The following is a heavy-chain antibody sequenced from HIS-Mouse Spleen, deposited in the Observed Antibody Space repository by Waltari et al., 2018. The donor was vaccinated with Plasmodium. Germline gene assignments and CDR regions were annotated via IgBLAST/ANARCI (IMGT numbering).Heavy chain of an antibody. Sequence: QVQLQQWGAGLLKPSETLSLTCAAYGGSFRCCYWIWIRQPPGKGLEWIGEINHSGSTNYNPSLKSRVTISVDTSKNQFSLKLSSVTAADTAVYYCARGRVLGTSSGYFDLWGRGTLVTVSS. D-gene: IGHD3-10*01. CDR1: GGSFRCCY. V-gene: IGHV4-34*01. CDR3: ARGRVLGTSSGYFDL. J-gene: IGHJ2*01. CDR2: INHSGST.